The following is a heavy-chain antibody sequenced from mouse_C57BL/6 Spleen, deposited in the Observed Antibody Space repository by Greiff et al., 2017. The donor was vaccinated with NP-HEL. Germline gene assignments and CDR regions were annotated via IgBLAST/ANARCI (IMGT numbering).Heavy chain of an antibody. Sequence: EVQLQQSGPELVKPGASVKISCKASGYTFTDYYMNWVKQSHGKSLEWIGDINPNNGGTSYNQKFKGKATLTVDKSSSTAYMELRSLTSEDSAVYYCARKTTVVAGGYFDVWGTGTTVTVSS. D-gene: IGHD1-1*01. CDR3: ARKTTVVAGGYFDV. CDR2: INPNNGGT. CDR1: GYTFTDYY. V-gene: IGHV1-26*01. J-gene: IGHJ1*03.